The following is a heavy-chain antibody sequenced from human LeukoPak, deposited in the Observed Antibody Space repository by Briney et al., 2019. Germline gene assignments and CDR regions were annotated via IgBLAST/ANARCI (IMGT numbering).Heavy chain of an antibody. J-gene: IGHJ6*04. V-gene: IGHV3-48*04. CDR2: ISRSSSTI. CDR3: AELGITMIGGV. CDR1: GFTFSNYS. Sequence: GGSLRLSCAASGFTFSNYSMNWVRPAPGQGLGWVSYISRSSSTIYYADSVKGRFTISRDNAKKSLYLQMNSLRAEDTAVYYCAELGITMIGGVWGKGATVTISS. D-gene: IGHD3-10*02.